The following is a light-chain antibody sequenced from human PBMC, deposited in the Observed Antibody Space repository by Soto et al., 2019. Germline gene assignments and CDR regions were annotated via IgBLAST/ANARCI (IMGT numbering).Light chain of an antibody. V-gene: IGKV3-20*01. CDR2: GVY. CDR3: QHYGYSRWT. J-gene: IGKJ1*01. Sequence: IVLTQSPGTLYLSPGERATLSCRASLTGNNNYLAWYQHKSGQAPRLLIYGVYTRATGIPDRFTGSGSGTEFTLTITRLEPEDSAVYFCQHYGYSRWTFGQGTKVEIK. CDR1: LTGNNNY.